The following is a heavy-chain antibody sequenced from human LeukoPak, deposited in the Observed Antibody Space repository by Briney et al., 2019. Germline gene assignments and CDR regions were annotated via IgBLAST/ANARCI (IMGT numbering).Heavy chain of an antibody. Sequence: SETLSLTCAVSGGSISSGGYSWSWIRQPPGKGLEWIGYIYHSGSTYYNPSLKSRVTISVDRSKNQFSLKLSSVTAADTAVYYCARTSNGDYWTEGALGIWGQGTMVTVSS. CDR3: ARTSNGDYWTEGALGI. CDR1: GGSISSGGYS. V-gene: IGHV4-30-2*01. D-gene: IGHD4-17*01. J-gene: IGHJ3*02. CDR2: IYHSGST.